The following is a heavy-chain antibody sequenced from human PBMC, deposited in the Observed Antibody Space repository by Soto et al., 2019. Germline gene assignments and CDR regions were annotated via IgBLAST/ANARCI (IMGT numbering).Heavy chain of an antibody. CDR1: GFMFRNYA. CDR3: SKGRLSFDF. V-gene: IGHV3-23*01. CDR2: VSANADGT. Sequence: LRLSCATSGFMFRNYAMNWVRQAPGKGLEWVSFVSANADGTFYADSVKGRFSISRDNSKNILYLQMNNLRVEDTAIYYCSKGRLSFDFWGPGTLVTSPQ. J-gene: IGHJ4*02.